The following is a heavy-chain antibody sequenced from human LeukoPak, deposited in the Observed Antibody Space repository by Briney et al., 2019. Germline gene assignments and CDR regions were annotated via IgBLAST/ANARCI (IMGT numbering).Heavy chain of an antibody. D-gene: IGHD2-2*01. J-gene: IGHJ4*02. Sequence: SETLSLTCNVSGVSISSSSYYWGWIRQPPGKGLEWIGEIYHSGSTNYNPSLKSRVTISVDKSKNQFSLKLSSVTAADTAVYYCARVIVVVPAAIFDYWGQGTLVTVSS. CDR2: IYHSGST. CDR3: ARVIVVVPAAIFDY. CDR1: GVSISSSSYY. V-gene: IGHV4-39*07.